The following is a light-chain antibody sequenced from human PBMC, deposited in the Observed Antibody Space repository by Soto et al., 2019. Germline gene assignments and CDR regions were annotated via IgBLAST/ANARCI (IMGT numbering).Light chain of an antibody. V-gene: IGLV3-21*02. CDR2: DDN. Sequence: SYELTQPPSVSVAPGQTARITCGGNNIGSKSVHWYQQKPGQAPVLVVYDDNDRHSGIPERFYGSDSGNTATLTISRVEAGDEADYYCQVWHSGVDWVFGGGTKVTVL. J-gene: IGLJ2*01. CDR1: NIGSKS. CDR3: QVWHSGVDWV.